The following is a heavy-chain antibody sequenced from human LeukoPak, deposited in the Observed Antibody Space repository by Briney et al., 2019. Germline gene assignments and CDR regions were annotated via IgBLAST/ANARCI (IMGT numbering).Heavy chain of an antibody. Sequence: ASVKASCKASGYTFTTYYLHWVRQAPGQGLEWMGVINPSGGSTTYAQKFQGRVTMTRDTSTSTVYMELSSLRSEDTAVYYCARGGGSVDWGQGTLVTVSS. D-gene: IGHD1-26*01. V-gene: IGHV1-46*01. CDR1: GYTFTTYY. CDR3: ARGGGSVD. CDR2: INPSGGST. J-gene: IGHJ4*02.